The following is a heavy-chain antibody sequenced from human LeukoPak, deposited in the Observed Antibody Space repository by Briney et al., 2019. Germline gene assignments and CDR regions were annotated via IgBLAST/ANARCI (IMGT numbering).Heavy chain of an antibody. CDR3: AKDVPHYYGSGKLRWFDP. Sequence: GGSLRLSCAASGFTFDDYAMHWVRQAPGKGLEWVSLISGDGGSTYYADSVKGRFTISRDNSKNSLYLQMNNLRTEDTALYYCAKDVPHYYGSGKLRWFDPWGQGTLVTVSS. CDR1: GFTFDDYA. CDR2: ISGDGGST. V-gene: IGHV3-43*02. D-gene: IGHD3-10*01. J-gene: IGHJ5*02.